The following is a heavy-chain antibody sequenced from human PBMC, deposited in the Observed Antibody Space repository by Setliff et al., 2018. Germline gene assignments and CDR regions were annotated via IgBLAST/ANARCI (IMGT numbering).Heavy chain of an antibody. J-gene: IGHJ4*02. CDR2: IWYDGNNK. V-gene: IGHV3-33*01. CDR3: VRGEMFSTSPRAD. CDR1: GFTFKNYG. D-gene: IGHD2-2*01. Sequence: HPGGSLRLSCVASGFTFKNYGMHWVRQAPGKGLEWVAVIWYDGNNKDHADSVKGRSTISRDNSKNTLYLQMDSLRVEDTAVYYCVRGEMFSTSPRADWGQGTQVTVSS.